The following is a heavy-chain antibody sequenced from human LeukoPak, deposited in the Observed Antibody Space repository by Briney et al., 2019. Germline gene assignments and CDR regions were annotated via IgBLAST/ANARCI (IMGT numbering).Heavy chain of an antibody. J-gene: IGHJ4*02. V-gene: IGHV3-74*01. Sequence: GGSLRLSCAASGFTFNNYWMHWVRQAPGKGLVWVSRINGDGSSTNYADSVKGRFTISRDNAKNTMFLQMNSLRAEDTAVYYCARAQRIAVAVTFDYWGQGTLVTVSS. D-gene: IGHD6-19*01. CDR1: GFTFNNYW. CDR3: ARAQRIAVAVTFDY. CDR2: INGDGSST.